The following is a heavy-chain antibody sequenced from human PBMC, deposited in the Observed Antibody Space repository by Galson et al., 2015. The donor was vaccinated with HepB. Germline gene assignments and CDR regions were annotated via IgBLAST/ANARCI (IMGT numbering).Heavy chain of an antibody. CDR3: ARLPPGRYGSGSYIFEY. Sequence: PALVKPTPPLTLTCTFSVFSLSSSGVGVSWIRQPPGQALEWLGVIYWNGDKYYSPSLKSRLTITKDTYRNQVVLTMTTMDPVDTASYYCARLPPGRYGSGSYIFEYWGQGILVTVSP. CDR2: IYWNGDK. CDR1: VFSLSSSGVG. V-gene: IGHV2-5*01. D-gene: IGHD3-10*01. J-gene: IGHJ4*02.